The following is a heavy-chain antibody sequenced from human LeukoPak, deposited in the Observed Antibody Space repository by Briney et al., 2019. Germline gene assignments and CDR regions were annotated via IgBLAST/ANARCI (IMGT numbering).Heavy chain of an antibody. Sequence: SETLSLTCTVSGGSISSYYWSWIRQPPGKGLEWIGEINHSGSTNYNPSLKSRVTISVDTSKNQFSLKLSSVTAADTAVYYCARVRSSGWYRGPFDYWGQGTLVTVSS. D-gene: IGHD6-19*01. CDR1: GGSISSYY. CDR3: ARVRSSGWYRGPFDY. J-gene: IGHJ4*02. CDR2: INHSGST. V-gene: IGHV4-34*01.